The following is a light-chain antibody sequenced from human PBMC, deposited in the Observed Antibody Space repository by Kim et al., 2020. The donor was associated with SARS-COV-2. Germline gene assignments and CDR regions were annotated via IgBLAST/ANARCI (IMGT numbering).Light chain of an antibody. CDR1: QYITSW. Sequence: DIQMTQSPSTLSASTGDSVTITCRASQYITSWLAWYQQKPGKAPKLLIYDASTLERGVPSRFSGSGSGTDFTLTISSLQPDDFATYYCQQYDTYWTFGQGTKVDIK. CDR2: DAS. V-gene: IGKV1-5*01. CDR3: QQYDTYWT. J-gene: IGKJ1*01.